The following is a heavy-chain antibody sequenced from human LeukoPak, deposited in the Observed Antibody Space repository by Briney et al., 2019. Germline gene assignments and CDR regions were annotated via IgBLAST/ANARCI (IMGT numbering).Heavy chain of an antibody. V-gene: IGHV3-30-3*01. Sequence: TGGSLRLSCAASGFTFSSYVMHWVRQAPGKGLEWVAVISYDGSNKYYADSVKGRFTISRDNSKNTLYLQMNSLRAEDTAVYYCARDLRLFGPPDDYWGQGTLVIVSS. CDR2: ISYDGSNK. J-gene: IGHJ4*02. D-gene: IGHD3-10*01. CDR3: ARDLRLFGPPDDY. CDR1: GFTFSSYV.